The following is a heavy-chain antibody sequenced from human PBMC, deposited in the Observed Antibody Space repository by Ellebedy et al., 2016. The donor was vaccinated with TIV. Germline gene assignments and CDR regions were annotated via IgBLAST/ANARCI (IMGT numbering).Heavy chain of an antibody. CDR2: ISSSGSTI. D-gene: IGHD2-2*01. CDR3: AREELAMPNAWDY. V-gene: IGHV3-11*01. CDR1: GFTFSSYS. Sequence: GESLKISCSASGFTFSSYSMSWIRQAPGKGLEWVSYISSSGSTIYYADSVKGRFTISRDNAKNSLYLQMNSLRAEDTAVYYCAREELAMPNAWDYWGQGNLVTVSS. J-gene: IGHJ4*02.